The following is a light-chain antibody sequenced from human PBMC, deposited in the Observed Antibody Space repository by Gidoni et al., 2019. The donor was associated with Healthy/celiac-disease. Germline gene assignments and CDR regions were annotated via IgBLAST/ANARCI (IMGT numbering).Light chain of an antibody. V-gene: IGKV4-1*01. CDR1: QSVLYSSNNKNY. J-gene: IGKJ3*01. CDR3: QQYDSTPPT. Sequence: DIVITQSPASLPVSLGERATINCQSSQSVLYSSNNKNYLAWYQQKPGQPPKLLIYGASTRESGVPDRFSGSGSGTDFTLTISSLQAEDVAVYYCQQYDSTPPTFGPGTKVDIK. CDR2: GAS.